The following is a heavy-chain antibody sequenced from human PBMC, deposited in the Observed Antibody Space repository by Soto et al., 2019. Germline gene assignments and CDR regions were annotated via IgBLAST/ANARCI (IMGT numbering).Heavy chain of an antibody. D-gene: IGHD1-7*01. V-gene: IGHV3-30-3*01. CDR2: ISYDGSNK. Sequence: QVQLVESGGGVVQPGRSLRLSCAASGFTFSSYAMHWVRQAPGKGLEWVAVISYDGSNKYYADSVKGRFTISRDNSKNTRYLQMNSLRAEDTAVYYCAREDGTTQPLFDYWGQGTLVTVSS. J-gene: IGHJ4*02. CDR3: AREDGTTQPLFDY. CDR1: GFTFSSYA.